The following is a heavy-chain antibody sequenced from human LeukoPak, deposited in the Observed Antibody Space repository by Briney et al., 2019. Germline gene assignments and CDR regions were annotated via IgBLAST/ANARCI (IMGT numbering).Heavy chain of an antibody. V-gene: IGHV3-30*04. Sequence: QTGGSLRLSCAASGFTFSSYAMHWVRQAPGKGLEWVAVISYDGSNKYYADSVKGRFTISRDNSKNTLYLQMNSLRAEDTAVYYCARQTLWFGEFLHWFDPWGQGTQVTVSS. CDR1: GFTFSSYA. CDR2: ISYDGSNK. D-gene: IGHD3-10*01. CDR3: ARQTLWFGEFLHWFDP. J-gene: IGHJ5*02.